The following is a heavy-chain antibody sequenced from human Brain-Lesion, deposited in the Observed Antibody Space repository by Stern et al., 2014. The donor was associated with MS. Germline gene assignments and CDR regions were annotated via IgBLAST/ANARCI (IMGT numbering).Heavy chain of an antibody. CDR1: GFNFSSYW. Sequence: EDQLVEPGGGLVQPGGSLRLSCAASGFNFSSYWMHWVRQFPEKGLFWVSQINRDGSDTSYADSVKGRFSISRDNIRNMLYLRMTSLRAEDTAVYYCARGVGDYWGQGARVTVSS. J-gene: IGHJ4*02. CDR3: ARGVGDY. D-gene: IGHD3-16*01. V-gene: IGHV3-74*02. CDR2: INRDGSDT.